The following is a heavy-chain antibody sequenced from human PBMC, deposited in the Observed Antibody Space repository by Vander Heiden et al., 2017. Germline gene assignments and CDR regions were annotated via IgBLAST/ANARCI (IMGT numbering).Heavy chain of an antibody. CDR2: TYYRSKWYN. V-gene: IGHV6-1*01. D-gene: IGHD2-15*01. J-gene: IGHJ3*02. CDR1: GDSVSSYSAA. CDR3: ARDGGMGLDTFDI. Sequence: QVQLQQSGPGLVKPSKTLSLTCVISGDSVSSYSAAWNWVRQSPSRVLEWLWRTYYRSKWYNDYAVSVKSRITVNPDTSRNQFSLHLSSVTPEDTAVYYCARDGGMGLDTFDIWGQGTMVTVSS.